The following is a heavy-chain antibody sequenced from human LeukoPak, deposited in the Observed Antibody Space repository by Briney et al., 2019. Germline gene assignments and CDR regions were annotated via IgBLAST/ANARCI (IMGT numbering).Heavy chain of an antibody. V-gene: IGHV3-11*04. Sequence: GGSLRLSCAASGFTFSDYYMSWIRQAPGKGLEWVSYISSSGSTIYYADSVKGRFTISRDNAKNSLYLQMNSLRAEDTAVYYCARAHSSSWYRGAPDAFDIWGQGTMVTVSS. CDR2: ISSSGSTI. CDR3: ARAHSSSWYRGAPDAFDI. J-gene: IGHJ3*02. D-gene: IGHD6-13*01. CDR1: GFTFSDYY.